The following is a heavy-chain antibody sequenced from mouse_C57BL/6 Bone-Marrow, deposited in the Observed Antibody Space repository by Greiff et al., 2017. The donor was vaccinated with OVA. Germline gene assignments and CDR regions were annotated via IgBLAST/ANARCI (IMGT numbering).Heavy chain of an antibody. CDR2: ISYDGSN. CDR3: ARVGYYPFAY. Sequence: EVKLVESGPGLVKPSQSLSLTCSVTGYSITSGYYWNWIRQFPGNKLEWMGYISYDGSNNYNPSLKNRISITRDTSKNQFFLKLNSVTTEDTATYYCARVGYYPFAYWGQGTLVTVSA. CDR1: GYSITSGYY. J-gene: IGHJ3*01. D-gene: IGHD2-3*01. V-gene: IGHV3-6*01.